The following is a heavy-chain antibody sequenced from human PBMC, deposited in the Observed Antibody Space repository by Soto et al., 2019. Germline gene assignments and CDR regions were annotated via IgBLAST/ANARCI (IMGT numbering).Heavy chain of an antibody. V-gene: IGHV3-48*02. J-gene: IGHJ4*02. CDR2: SSPRGDTI. D-gene: IGHD6-19*01. CDR3: AKGPHTNVGWPYYFES. CDR1: GFSLANYP. Sequence: GGSLRLSCVASGFSLANYPMNWVRRTPGKGLEWISYSSPRGDTIYYADSVEGRFTISRDNARNSLSLHMSSLRDEDSALYYCAKGPHTNVGWPYYFESWGQGVPVTVPQ.